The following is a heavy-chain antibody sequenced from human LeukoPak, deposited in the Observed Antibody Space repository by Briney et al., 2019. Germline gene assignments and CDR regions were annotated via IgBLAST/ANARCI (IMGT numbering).Heavy chain of an antibody. CDR3: ARHSLVLRYFDYTHGPFDY. Sequence: SETLSLTCTVSDYSISSGYCWGWIRQPPGKGLEWIGNIYHSGSTYYNPSLKSRVTISVDTSKNQFSLKLTSVTAADTAVYYCARHSLVLRYFDYTHGPFDYWGQGTLVTVSS. CDR2: IYHSGST. J-gene: IGHJ4*02. CDR1: DYSISSGYC. D-gene: IGHD3-9*01. V-gene: IGHV4-38-2*02.